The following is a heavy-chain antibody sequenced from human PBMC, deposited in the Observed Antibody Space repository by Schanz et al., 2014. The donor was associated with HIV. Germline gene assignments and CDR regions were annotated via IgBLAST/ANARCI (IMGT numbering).Heavy chain of an antibody. J-gene: IGHJ6*02. Sequence: QLQLQESGSGLVKPSQTLSLTCAVSGGSLSSGGSYSWSWVRKPPGKGLEWIGHIYHTGGASYTLSLKSRVTMSVDKSKNQFSLKLTSVTAADTAVYYCARGPSGGLTPSRGMDVWGQGTTVTVSS. D-gene: IGHD1-26*01. CDR3: ARGPSGGLTPSRGMDV. V-gene: IGHV4-30-2*01. CDR2: IYHTGGA. CDR1: GGSLSSGGSYS.